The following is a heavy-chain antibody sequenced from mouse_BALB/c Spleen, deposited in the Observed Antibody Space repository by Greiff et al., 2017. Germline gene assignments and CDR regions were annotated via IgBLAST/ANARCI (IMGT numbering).Heavy chain of an antibody. J-gene: IGHJ3*01. CDR2: IDPETGGT. CDR1: GYTFTDYE. CDR3: TRGSNYVFAN. V-gene: IGHV1-15*01. Sequence: QVQLQQSGAELVRPGASVTLSCKASGYTFTDYEMHWVKQTPVHGLEWIGAIDPETGGTAYNQKFKGKATLTADKSSSTAYMELRSLTSEDSAVYYCTRGSNYVFANWGQGTRSLSLQ. D-gene: IGHD2-5*01.